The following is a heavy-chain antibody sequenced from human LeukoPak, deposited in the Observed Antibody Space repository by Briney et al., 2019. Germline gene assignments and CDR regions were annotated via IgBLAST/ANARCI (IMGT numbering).Heavy chain of an antibody. Sequence: GGSLRLSCAASGFTFSSYAMSWVRQAPGKGLEWVSAISGSGGSTYYADSVKGPFTISRDNSKNTLYLQMNSLRAEDTAVYYCALPPRVTMVRGADDAFDIWGQGTMVTVSS. J-gene: IGHJ3*02. CDR3: ALPPRVTMVRGADDAFDI. V-gene: IGHV3-23*01. D-gene: IGHD3-10*01. CDR2: ISGSGGST. CDR1: GFTFSSYA.